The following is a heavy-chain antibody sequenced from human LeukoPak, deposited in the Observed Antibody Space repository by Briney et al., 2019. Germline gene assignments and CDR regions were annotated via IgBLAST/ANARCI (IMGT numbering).Heavy chain of an antibody. D-gene: IGHD3-10*01. Sequence: SETLSLTRTVSGGSISSSSYYRGWIRQPPGKGLEWIGSIYYSGSTYYNPSLKSRVTISVDTSKNQFSLKLSSVTAADTAVYYCARQQSAGAFDYWGQGTLVTVSS. CDR3: ARQQSAGAFDY. CDR1: GGSISSSSYY. CDR2: IYYSGST. V-gene: IGHV4-39*01. J-gene: IGHJ4*02.